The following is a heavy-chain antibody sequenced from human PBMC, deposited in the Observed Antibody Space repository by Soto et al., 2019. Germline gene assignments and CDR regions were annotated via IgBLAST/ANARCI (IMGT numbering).Heavy chain of an antibody. D-gene: IGHD3-10*01. J-gene: IGHJ5*02. V-gene: IGHV3-30*18. CDR1: GFSFSGYA. CDR2: ISYDGNSK. Sequence: HPGGSLRLSCAASGFSFSGYAMHWVRQAPGKGLEWVAVISYDGNSKYYAGSVKGRFTISRDNSKNTLYLQMNSLRTEDTALYYCAKGKTITLVGGLIIAWGQGTLVTVSS. CDR3: AKGKTITLVGGLIIA.